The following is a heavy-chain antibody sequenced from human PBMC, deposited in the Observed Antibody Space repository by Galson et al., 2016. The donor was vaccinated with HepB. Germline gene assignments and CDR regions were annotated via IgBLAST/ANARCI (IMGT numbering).Heavy chain of an antibody. V-gene: IGHV3-23*01. CDR2: ISGNGIGT. J-gene: IGHJ4*02. CDR3: AKDRSYYGSGRNIRLDY. D-gene: IGHD3-10*01. CDR1: GFTFNTYA. Sequence: SLRLSCAASGFTFNTYAMTWVRQAPGKGLECVATISGNGIGTAYAGSVKGRFTISRDNSKNTLYLQMNSLRAEDTAVYYCAKDRSYYGSGRNIRLDYWGQGALVTVSS.